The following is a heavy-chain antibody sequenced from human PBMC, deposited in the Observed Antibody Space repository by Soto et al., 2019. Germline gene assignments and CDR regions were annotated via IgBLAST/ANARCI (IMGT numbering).Heavy chain of an antibody. D-gene: IGHD3-3*01. V-gene: IGHV4-39*02. CDR3: ARRDYDFWSGLEDDAFDI. CDR1: GGSISNSSYY. Sequence: SETLSLTCTVSGGSISNSSYYWGWIRQPPGKGLEWIGSFYSSGSTYYSPSLKSRVTISVDTSKNHFSLKLSSVTAADTAVYYCARRDYDFWSGLEDDAFDIWGQGTMVTVSS. J-gene: IGHJ3*02. CDR2: FYSSGST.